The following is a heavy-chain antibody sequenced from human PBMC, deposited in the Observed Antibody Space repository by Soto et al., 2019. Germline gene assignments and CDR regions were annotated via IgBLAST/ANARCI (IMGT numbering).Heavy chain of an antibody. V-gene: IGHV4-4*02. Sequence: SETLSLTCAVSSGSISSSNWWSWVRQPPGKGLEWIGEIYHSGSTNYNPSLKSRVTISVDKSKNQFSLKLSSVTAADTAVYYCARRGYGDYVPDYYMDVWGKGTTVTVSS. CDR2: IYHSGST. J-gene: IGHJ6*03. CDR3: ARRGYGDYVPDYYMDV. CDR1: SGSISSSNW. D-gene: IGHD4-17*01.